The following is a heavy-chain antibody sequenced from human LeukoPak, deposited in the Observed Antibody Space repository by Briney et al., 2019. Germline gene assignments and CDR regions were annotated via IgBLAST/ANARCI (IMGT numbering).Heavy chain of an antibody. CDR3: AREGGGSCYSSVCYYYGMDV. CDR1: GFTFSSYA. J-gene: IGHJ6*04. V-gene: IGHV3-30*04. CDR2: ISYDGSNK. D-gene: IGHD2-15*01. Sequence: PGGSLRLSCAASGFTFSSYAMHWVRQAPGKGLEWVAVISYDGSNKYYADSVKGRFTISRDNSKNTLYLQMNSLRAEDTAVYYCAREGGGSCYSSVCYYYGMDVWGKGTTVTVSS.